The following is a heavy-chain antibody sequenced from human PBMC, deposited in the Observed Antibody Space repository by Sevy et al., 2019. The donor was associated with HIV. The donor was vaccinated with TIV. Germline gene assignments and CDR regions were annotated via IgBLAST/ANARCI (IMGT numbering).Heavy chain of an antibody. CDR3: ATRWTPGY. J-gene: IGHJ4*02. Sequence: GGSLRLSCAASGFTFSAYGMHWVRQAPGKGLEWVAFIRYDGSNQFYADSVKGRFTISGDNSNNTLYLQMNTLRTEDTAVYYCATRWTPGYWGQGTLVTVSS. D-gene: IGHD1-1*01. CDR1: GFTFSAYG. V-gene: IGHV3-30*02. CDR2: IRYDGSNQ.